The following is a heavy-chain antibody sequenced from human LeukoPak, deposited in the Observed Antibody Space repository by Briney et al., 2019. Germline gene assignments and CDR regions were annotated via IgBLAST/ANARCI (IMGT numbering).Heavy chain of an antibody. Sequence: ASVKVSCKASGYTFTGYYMHWVRQAPGQGLEWMGRINPNSGGTNYAQKFQGRVTMTRDTSISTAYMELSRLRSDDTAVYYCARDRRYGDTIDYWGQGTLVTVSS. CDR1: GYTFTGYY. CDR3: ARDRRYGDTIDY. CDR2: INPNSGGT. V-gene: IGHV1-2*06. D-gene: IGHD4-17*01. J-gene: IGHJ4*02.